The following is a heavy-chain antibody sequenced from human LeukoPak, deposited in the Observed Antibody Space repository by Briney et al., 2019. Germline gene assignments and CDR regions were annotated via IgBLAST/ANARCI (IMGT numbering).Heavy chain of an antibody. V-gene: IGHV3-23*01. CDR3: AKSPYYYDSSGQLGTKDNWFDP. CDR1: GFTFSSYA. Sequence: PGESLKISCAASGFTFSSYAMSWVRQAPGKGLEWVSAISGSGGSTYYADSVKGRFTISRDNSKNTLYLQMNSLRAEDTAVYYCAKSPYYYDSSGQLGTKDNWFDPWGQGTLVTVSS. D-gene: IGHD3-22*01. J-gene: IGHJ5*02. CDR2: ISGSGGST.